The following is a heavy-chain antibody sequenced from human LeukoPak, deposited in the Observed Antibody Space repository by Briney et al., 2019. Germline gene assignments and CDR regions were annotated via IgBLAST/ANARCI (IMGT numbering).Heavy chain of an antibody. D-gene: IGHD6-13*01. V-gene: IGHV1-2*02. J-gene: IGHJ4*02. CDR3: ARDHAAYSSSWYDFDY. Sequence: ASVTVSFTSSGYTFTSYYMHWVRQAPGQGLEWMGWINPNSGGTNYAQRFQGRVTMIRETSISTAYMELSRLRSDDTAVYYCARDHAAYSSSWYDFDYWGQGTLVTVSS. CDR2: INPNSGGT. CDR1: GYTFTSYY.